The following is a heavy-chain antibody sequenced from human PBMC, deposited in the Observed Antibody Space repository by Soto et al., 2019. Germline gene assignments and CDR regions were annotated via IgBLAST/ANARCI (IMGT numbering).Heavy chain of an antibody. Sequence: EVQLVESGGGLVQPGRSLRLSCAASGFTFDDYAMHWVRQAPGKGLEWVSGISWNSGSIGYVDSVKGRFTISRDNAKNSLYLQMNSLRAEDTALYYCAKDMSPVFAARPDSYFDYWGQGTLVTVSS. V-gene: IGHV3-9*01. CDR3: AKDMSPVFAARPDSYFDY. J-gene: IGHJ4*02. CDR2: ISWNSGSI. D-gene: IGHD6-6*01. CDR1: GFTFDDYA.